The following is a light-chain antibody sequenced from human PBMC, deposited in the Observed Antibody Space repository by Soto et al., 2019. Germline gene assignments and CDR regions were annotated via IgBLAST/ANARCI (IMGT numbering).Light chain of an antibody. Sequence: QSALTQPRSVSGSPGQSLTISCTGTSSDIGGNGYVSWYQQNPGKAPRLMIYDVYNRPSGVPNRFSGSKSGNTASLIIFGALVEEEDDYYFCSSAGSDSFYVFGTGTKVTVL. CDR1: SSDIGGNGY. J-gene: IGLJ1*01. V-gene: IGLV2-11*01. CDR2: DVY. CDR3: CSSAGSDSFYV.